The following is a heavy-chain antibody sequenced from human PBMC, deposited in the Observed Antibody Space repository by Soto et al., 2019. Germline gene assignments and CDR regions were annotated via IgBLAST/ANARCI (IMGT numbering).Heavy chain of an antibody. V-gene: IGHV3-11*01. CDR1: GFTFSDYY. Sequence: QVQLVESGGGLVKPGGSLRLSCAASGFTFSDYYMSWIRQAPGKGPEWLSYISSSGTSIFYADSVKGRFTISRDNAKNSLYLQFNSLRVEDTAVYYCARDRYCSGATCQRSVFAFHIWGQGTMVTVSS. J-gene: IGHJ3*02. CDR2: ISSSGTSI. D-gene: IGHD2-15*01. CDR3: ARDRYCSGATCQRSVFAFHI.